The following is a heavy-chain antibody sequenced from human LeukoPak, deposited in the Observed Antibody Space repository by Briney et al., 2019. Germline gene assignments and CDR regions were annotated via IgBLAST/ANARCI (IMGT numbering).Heavy chain of an antibody. D-gene: IGHD3-22*01. CDR3: AKSQEPGGYYDSSGYSS. J-gene: IGHJ4*02. CDR1: GFTFDDYA. Sequence: GGSLRLSCAASGFTFDDYAMHWVRQAPGKGLEWVSGISWNSGSMGYADSVRGRFTISRDNAKNSLYLQMNSLRAEDTALYYCAKSQEPGGYYDSSGYSSWGQGTLVTVSS. CDR2: ISWNSGSM. V-gene: IGHV3-9*01.